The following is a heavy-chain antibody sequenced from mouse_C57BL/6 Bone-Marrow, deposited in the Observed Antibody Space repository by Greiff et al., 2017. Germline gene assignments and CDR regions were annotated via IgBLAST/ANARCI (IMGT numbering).Heavy chain of an antibody. D-gene: IGHD2-3*01. Sequence: VQLQQPGAELVKPGASVKLSCKASGYTFTSYWMQWVKQRPGQGLEWIGEIDPSDSYTNYNQKFKGKATLTVDTSSSTAYMQLSSLTSEDSAVYYCARDGYHWYFDVWGTGTTVTVSS. V-gene: IGHV1-50*01. J-gene: IGHJ1*03. CDR2: IDPSDSYT. CDR3: ARDGYHWYFDV. CDR1: GYTFTSYW.